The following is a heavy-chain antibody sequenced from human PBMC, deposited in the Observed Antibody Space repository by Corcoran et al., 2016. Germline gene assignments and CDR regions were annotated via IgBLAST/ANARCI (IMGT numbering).Heavy chain of an antibody. Sequence: QVQLVQSGTEVRKPGSLVKVSCKASGVAFINQAINWVRQAPGQGLEWVGGIFPIFGSADYTQKFQGRVTITADESTSTAYMELRSLRPEDTASYYCGRGRGSSYGSFDSWGQGTLVTVSS. V-gene: IGHV1-69*01. CDR1: GVAFINQA. J-gene: IGHJ4*02. CDR2: IFPIFGSA. CDR3: GRGRGSSYGSFDS. D-gene: IGHD5-18*01.